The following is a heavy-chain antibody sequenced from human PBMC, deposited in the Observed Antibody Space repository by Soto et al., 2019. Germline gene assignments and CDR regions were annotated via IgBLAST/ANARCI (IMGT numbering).Heavy chain of an antibody. CDR2: IYYSGST. CDR3: ARHVSGMITDFDY. V-gene: IGHV4-59*08. CDR1: GGSISSYY. D-gene: IGHD3-22*01. Sequence: TSETLSLTCTVSGGSISSYYWSWIRQPPGKGLEWIGYIYYSGSTNYNPSLKSRVTISVDTSKNQFSLKLSSVTAADTAVYYCARHVSGMITDFDYWGQGTLVTVSS. J-gene: IGHJ4*02.